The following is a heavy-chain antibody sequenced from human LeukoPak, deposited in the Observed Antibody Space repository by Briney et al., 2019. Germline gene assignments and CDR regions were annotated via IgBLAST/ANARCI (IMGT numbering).Heavy chain of an antibody. CDR1: GGSISSYY. Sequence: SETLSLTCTVSGGSISSYYWSCIRQPPGKGLEWIGYIYHSGSTKYNPSLKSRVTISVDTSKNQFSLKLSPVTAADTAVYYCARDGYSGNDGLWGQGTLVTVSS. J-gene: IGHJ4*02. D-gene: IGHD5-12*01. CDR3: ARDGYSGNDGL. V-gene: IGHV4-59*01. CDR2: IYHSGST.